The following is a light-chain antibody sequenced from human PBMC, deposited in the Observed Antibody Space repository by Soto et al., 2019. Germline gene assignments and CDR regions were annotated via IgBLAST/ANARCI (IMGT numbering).Light chain of an antibody. Sequence: SSELTQPPSVSLAPGQTARITCGGNNIATYSVHWYRQNPGPAPVLVLSNDNDRPSGSPDRFSGSNSGHTATLTRRRVEAGDEADYYCQLWDNKNDEVVFGGGTKLTVL. J-gene: IGLJ3*02. CDR1: NIATYS. V-gene: IGLV3-21*02. CDR3: QLWDNKNDEVV. CDR2: NDN.